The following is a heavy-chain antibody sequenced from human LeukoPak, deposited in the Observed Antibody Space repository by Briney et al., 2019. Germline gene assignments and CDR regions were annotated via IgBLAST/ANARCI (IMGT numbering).Heavy chain of an antibody. CDR2: ISAYNGNT. D-gene: IGHD3-10*01. Sequence: ASVKVSCKASGYTFTSYGISWVRQAPGQGLEWMGWISAYNGNTNYAQKLQGRVTMTTDTSTSTAYMELRSLRSDDTAVYYCARVFTMVRGVIINPRFDPWGQGTLVTVSS. CDR1: GYTFTSYG. V-gene: IGHV1-18*01. CDR3: ARVFTMVRGVIINPRFDP. J-gene: IGHJ5*02.